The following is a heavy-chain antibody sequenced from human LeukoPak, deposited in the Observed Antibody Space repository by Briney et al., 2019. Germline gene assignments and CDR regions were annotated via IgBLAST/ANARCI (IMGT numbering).Heavy chain of an antibody. CDR3: AREGGFYRPLDY. D-gene: IGHD3-3*01. CDR1: GGSVTSTNW. J-gene: IGHJ4*02. CDR2: VHLDGRT. V-gene: IGHV4/OR15-8*01. Sequence: SETLSLTCGVSGGSVTSTNWWTWVRQPPGKGLEWIGEVHLDGRTNYNPSLKSRLTVSVDLSENHISLKLTSVTAADTAVYYCAREGGFYRPLDYSGQGTLVTVSS.